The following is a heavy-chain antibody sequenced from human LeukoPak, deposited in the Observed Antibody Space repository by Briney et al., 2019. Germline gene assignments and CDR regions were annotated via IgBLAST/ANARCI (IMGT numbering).Heavy chain of an antibody. CDR3: AREDNHYYHSNTALLPGY. CDR2: INPSGGST. CDR1: GYTFTSYY. V-gene: IGHV1-46*01. Sequence: ASVKVSCKASGYTFTSYYMHWVRQAPGQGLEWTGIINPSGGSTSYAQKFQGRVTMTRDTSTSTVYMELSSLRSEDTAVYYCAREDNHYYHSNTALLPGYWGQGTLVTVSS. J-gene: IGHJ4*02. D-gene: IGHD3-22*01.